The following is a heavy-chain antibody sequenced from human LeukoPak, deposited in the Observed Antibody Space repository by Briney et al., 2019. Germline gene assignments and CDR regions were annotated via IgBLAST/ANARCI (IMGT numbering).Heavy chain of an antibody. CDR3: ARDQGLTAPPPYGLDV. Sequence: GSSVKVSCKTSGGTFSSSAITWVRQAPGQGLEWMGRIIPVLNITTYAQKFQGSVTITADTSTSIVYMELSSLRSEETAVYYCARDQGLTAPPPYGLDVWGQGTTVIVSS. V-gene: IGHV1-69*04. CDR2: IIPVLNIT. J-gene: IGHJ6*02. CDR1: GGTFSSSA. D-gene: IGHD5-18*01.